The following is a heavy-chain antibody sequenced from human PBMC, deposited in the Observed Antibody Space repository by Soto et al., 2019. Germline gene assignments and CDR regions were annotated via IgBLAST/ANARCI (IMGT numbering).Heavy chain of an antibody. D-gene: IGHD5-18*01. CDR1: GYKFSSYW. J-gene: IGHJ6*02. V-gene: IGHV5-51*01. Sequence: GESLKISCKDSGYKFSSYWVGWARQMPGKGLEWMGIIYPGDSDTRYSPSFQGQVTISADKSISTAYLQWSSLKASDTAMYYCARRGQPRTDYYYGMDVWGQGTTVTVSS. CDR3: ARRGQPRTDYYYGMDV. CDR2: IYPGDSDT.